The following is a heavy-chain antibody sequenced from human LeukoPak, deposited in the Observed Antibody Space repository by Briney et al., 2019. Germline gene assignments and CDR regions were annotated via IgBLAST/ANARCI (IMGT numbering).Heavy chain of an antibody. V-gene: IGHV3-53*01. CDR1: GFTISSNH. Sequence: GGSLRLSCAASGFTISSNHMSWVRQAPGKGPEWLSVIYPGGDAYYAEFVEGRFAISRDSSQNTLYLQLNNLRAEDTAVYYCARTLVEIATFDAFDIWGQGTMVTVSS. D-gene: IGHD2/OR15-2a*01. CDR3: ARTLVEIATFDAFDI. J-gene: IGHJ3*02. CDR2: IYPGGDA.